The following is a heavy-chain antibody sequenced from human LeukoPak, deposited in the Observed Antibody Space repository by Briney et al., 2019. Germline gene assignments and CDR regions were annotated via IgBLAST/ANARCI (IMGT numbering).Heavy chain of an antibody. CDR3: TRDEDYGGINFDY. Sequence: GGSLRLSCAASGFTFSSYWMHWVRQAPGKGLVWVSRINSDGSRTTYADSLKGRFTISRDNAKNTLYLQMNSLRAEDTAVYYCTRDEDYGGINFDYWGQGTLVTVSS. J-gene: IGHJ4*02. D-gene: IGHD4-23*01. CDR1: GFTFSSYW. CDR2: INSDGSRT. V-gene: IGHV3-74*01.